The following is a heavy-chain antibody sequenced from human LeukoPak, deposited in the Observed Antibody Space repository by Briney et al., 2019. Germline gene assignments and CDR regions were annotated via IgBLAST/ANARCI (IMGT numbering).Heavy chain of an antibody. Sequence: PGGSLRLSCTASGFTVSGNAMTWVRQVPGKGLKWVSIVYSDGTTYYADSVKGRFTISRDNSKNTLYLQMNSLRGEDTAVFYCARDRPGDGYFDYWGQGTLVTVSS. CDR2: VYSDGTT. V-gene: IGHV3-66*01. CDR3: ARDRPGDGYFDY. J-gene: IGHJ4*02. D-gene: IGHD3-10*01. CDR1: GFTVSGNA.